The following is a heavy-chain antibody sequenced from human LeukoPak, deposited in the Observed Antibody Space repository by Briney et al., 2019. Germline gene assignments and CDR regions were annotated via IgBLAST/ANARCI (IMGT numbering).Heavy chain of an antibody. CDR1: GGSISSSSYY. CDR2: IYYSGST. V-gene: IGHV4-39*01. Sequence: SETLSLTCTVSGGSISSSSYYWGWIRQPPGNGLGWIGRIYYSGSTYYNPSRKSRVTISVDTSKNQFSLKVSSVTAADTAVYYCARSFEGDYDRNANFDYWGQGTLVTVSS. J-gene: IGHJ4*02. D-gene: IGHD3-22*01. CDR3: ARSFEGDYDRNANFDY.